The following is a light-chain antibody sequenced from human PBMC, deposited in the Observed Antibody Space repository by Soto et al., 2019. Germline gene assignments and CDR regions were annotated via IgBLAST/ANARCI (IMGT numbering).Light chain of an antibody. J-gene: IGLJ3*02. V-gene: IGLV1-40*01. Sequence: QSVLTQPPSGSGAPGQRVTIYCTGSSSNIGAGYGVHWYQQLPGTAPKLLIYGNSNRPSGVPDRFSGSKSGTSASLAITGLQAEDEADYYCQSYDSSLSGSVFGGGTKLTVL. CDR3: QSYDSSLSGSV. CDR1: SSNIGAGYG. CDR2: GNS.